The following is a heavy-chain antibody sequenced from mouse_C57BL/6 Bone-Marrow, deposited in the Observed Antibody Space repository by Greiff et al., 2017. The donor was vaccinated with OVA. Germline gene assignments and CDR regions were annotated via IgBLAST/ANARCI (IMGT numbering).Heavy chain of an antibody. V-gene: IGHV1-81*01. CDR2: IYPRSGNT. J-gene: IGHJ2*01. Sequence: QVQLQQSGAELARPGASVKLSCKASGYTFTSSGISWVKQRTGPGLEWIGEIYPRSGNTYYNEKFKGQATLTADKSSSTAYMELRRLTSEDSAVYFCARNHYYYGSSYCDYWGQGTTLTVSS. D-gene: IGHD1-1*01. CDR1: GYTFTSSG. CDR3: ARNHYYYGSSYCDY.